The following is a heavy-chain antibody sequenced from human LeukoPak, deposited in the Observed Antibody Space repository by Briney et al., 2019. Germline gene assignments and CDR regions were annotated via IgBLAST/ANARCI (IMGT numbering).Heavy chain of an antibody. CDR2: IGTAGDT. V-gene: IGHV3-13*01. J-gene: IGHJ4*02. Sequence: PGGSLRLSCAASGFTFCSYDMHWVRQATGKGLEWVSAIGTAGDTYYPGSVKGRFTISRENAKNSLYLQMNSLRAGDTAVYYCARGSPGPTGYYFDYWGQGTLVTVSS. CDR1: GFTFCSYD. CDR3: ARGSPGPTGYYFDY.